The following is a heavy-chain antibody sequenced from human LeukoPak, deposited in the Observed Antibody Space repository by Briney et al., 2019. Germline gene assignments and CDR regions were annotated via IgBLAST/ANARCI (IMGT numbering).Heavy chain of an antibody. CDR1: GYTFIDYG. CDR3: ARGAQAYYSTGDFDY. V-gene: IGHV1-18*01. J-gene: IGHJ4*02. D-gene: IGHD3-10*01. CDR2: ISAYNGNT. Sequence: ASVKVSCKASGYTFIDYGLSWVRQAPGQGLEWMGWISAYNGNTNCAQKLQGRVTMTTDTSTSTAYMELRSLRSEDTAVYYCARGAQAYYSTGDFDYWGQGTLVTVSS.